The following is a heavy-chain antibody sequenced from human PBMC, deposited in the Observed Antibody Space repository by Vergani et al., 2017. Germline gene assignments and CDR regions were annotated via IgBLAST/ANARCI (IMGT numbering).Heavy chain of an antibody. J-gene: IGHJ4*02. V-gene: IGHV3-15*01. CDR2: IKSKTDGGTT. Sequence: EVQLVESGGGLVKPGGSLRLSCAASGFTFSNAWMSWVRQAPGKGLEWGGRIKSKTDGGTTDSAAPVKGRFTISRDDSKNTLYLQMNSLKTEDTAVYYCTTAGGSYLYWGQGSLVTVSS. CDR1: GFTFSNAW. CDR3: TTAGGSYLY. D-gene: IGHD1-26*01.